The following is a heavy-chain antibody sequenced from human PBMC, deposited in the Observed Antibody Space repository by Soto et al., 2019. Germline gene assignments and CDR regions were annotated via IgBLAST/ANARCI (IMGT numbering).Heavy chain of an antibody. CDR1: GYTFTGYY. CDR3: AREERGYSYYYYYGIDV. D-gene: IGHD5-18*01. V-gene: IGHV1-2*04. J-gene: IGHJ6*02. CDR2: INPNSGGT. Sequence: ASVKVSFKASGYTFTGYYMHWVRQAPGQWLEWMGWINPNSGGTNYAQKFQGWVTMTRDTSISTAYMELSRLRSDDTAVYYCAREERGYSYYYYYGIDVWGQGTTVTVSS.